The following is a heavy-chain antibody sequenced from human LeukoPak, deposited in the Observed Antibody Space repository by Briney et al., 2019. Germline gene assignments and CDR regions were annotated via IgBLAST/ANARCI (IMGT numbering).Heavy chain of an antibody. V-gene: IGHV4-61*02. Sequence: SETLSLTCTVSGGSISSGDYYWSWIRQPAGKGLEWIGRIYTSGSINYNPSLKSRVTISVDTSKNQFSLKLSSVTAADTAVYYCARGGYYYGSGSYYTFDYWGQGTLVTVSS. CDR1: GGSISSGDYY. J-gene: IGHJ4*02. CDR3: ARGGYYYGSGSYYTFDY. CDR2: IYTSGSI. D-gene: IGHD3-10*01.